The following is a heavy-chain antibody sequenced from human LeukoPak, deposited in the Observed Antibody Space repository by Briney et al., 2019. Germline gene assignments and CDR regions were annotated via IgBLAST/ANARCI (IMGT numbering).Heavy chain of an antibody. Sequence: PSETLSLTCTVSGGSISSYYWSWIRQPPGKGLEWIGYIYYSGSTKYNPSLKSRVTISVDTSYNQFSLKLSSATAAGTAVYYCAKSGTYGDYGGYWFDPWGQGTLVTVSS. D-gene: IGHD4-17*01. CDR3: AKSGTYGDYGGYWFDP. J-gene: IGHJ5*02. V-gene: IGHV4-59*08. CDR2: IYYSGST. CDR1: GGSISSYY.